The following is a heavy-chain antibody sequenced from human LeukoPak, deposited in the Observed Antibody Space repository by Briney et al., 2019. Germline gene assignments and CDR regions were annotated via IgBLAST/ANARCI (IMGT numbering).Heavy chain of an antibody. J-gene: IGHJ6*02. V-gene: IGHV3-30*03. D-gene: IGHD6-13*01. CDR3: AREVAAATMDV. CDR1: GFTFDSYG. Sequence: GGSLRLSCAASGFTFDSYGMHWVRQAPGKGLEWVAVISHDGSTIYYADSVEGRFTISRDNSKNTLYLQMNSLRAEDTAVYYCAREVAAATMDVWGQGTTVTVSS. CDR2: ISHDGSTI.